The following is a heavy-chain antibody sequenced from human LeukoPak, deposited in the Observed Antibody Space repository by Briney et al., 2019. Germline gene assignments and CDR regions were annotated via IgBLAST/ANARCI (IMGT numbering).Heavy chain of an antibody. Sequence: SETLSLTCTVSGGSISSDYWSWVRQPPGKGLEWIGYIYYIGSTNYNPSLKSRITISVDTSKSHFSLKLSSVTAADTAVYYCARVVGATGSSDYWGQGTLVTVSS. D-gene: IGHD1-26*01. CDR3: ARVVGATGSSDY. CDR1: GGSISSDY. J-gene: IGHJ4*02. CDR2: IYYIGST. V-gene: IGHV4-59*01.